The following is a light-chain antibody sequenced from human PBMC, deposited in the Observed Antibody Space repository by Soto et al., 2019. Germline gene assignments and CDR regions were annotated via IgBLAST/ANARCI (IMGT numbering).Light chain of an antibody. CDR1: QSIGSW. Sequence: DIQMTQSPSTLSASVGDRVTITCRASQSIGSWLAWYQQKPGKAPNLLIYKASSLESGVPSRFSGSGSGTEFTLTISSLQPDDFATYYCQQYNSYAFGQGTKVDSK. CDR2: KAS. J-gene: IGKJ1*01. V-gene: IGKV1-5*03. CDR3: QQYNSYA.